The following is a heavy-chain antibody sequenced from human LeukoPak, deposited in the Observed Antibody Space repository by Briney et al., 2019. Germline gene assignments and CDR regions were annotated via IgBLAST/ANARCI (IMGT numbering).Heavy chain of an antibody. CDR3: AKAANEWELLAGYFDY. J-gene: IGHJ4*02. D-gene: IGHD1-26*01. CDR1: GFTFSSYS. Sequence: GGSLRLSCAVSGFTFSSYSMKWVRQAPGKGLEWVSFISSSSSYIYYADSVKGRFTISRDNAKNSLYLQMNSLRAEDTAVYYCAKAANEWELLAGYFDYWGQGTLVTVSS. CDR2: ISSSSSYI. V-gene: IGHV3-21*04.